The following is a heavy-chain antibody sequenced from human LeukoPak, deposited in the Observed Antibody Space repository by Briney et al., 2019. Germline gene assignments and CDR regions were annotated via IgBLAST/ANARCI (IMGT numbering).Heavy chain of an antibody. J-gene: IGHJ5*02. CDR2: IYPGDSDT. D-gene: IGHD3-3*01. CDR3: ARGDRYYDFWSGYYRNWLDP. Sequence: GESLKISCKGSGYSFTSYWIGRVRQMPGKGLEWMGIIYPGDSDTRYSPSFQGQVTISADKSISTAYLQWSSLKASDTAMYYCARGDRYYDFWSGYYRNWLDPWGQGTLVTVSS. V-gene: IGHV5-51*01. CDR1: GYSFTSYW.